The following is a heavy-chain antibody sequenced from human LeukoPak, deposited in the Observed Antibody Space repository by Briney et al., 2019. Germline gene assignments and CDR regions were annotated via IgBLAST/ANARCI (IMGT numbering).Heavy chain of an antibody. Sequence: PGGSLRLSCAASEFTFSRYGMHWVRQAPGKGLEWVSFIRYDGSNEYYADSVKGRFTISRDNSKNTLYLQMTSLRVEDTAVYYCGTNNSGWLNFWGQGTQVTVSS. V-gene: IGHV3-30*02. CDR2: IRYDGSNE. CDR3: GTNNSGWLNF. CDR1: EFTFSRYG. D-gene: IGHD6-19*01. J-gene: IGHJ4*02.